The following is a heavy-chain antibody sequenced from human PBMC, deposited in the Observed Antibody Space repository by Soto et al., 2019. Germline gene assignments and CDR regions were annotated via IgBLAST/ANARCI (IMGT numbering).Heavy chain of an antibody. CDR1: GYTFTSYG. Sequence: ASVKVSCKASGYTFTSYGISWVRQAPGQGLEWMGWISAYNGNTNYAQKLQGRVTMTTDTSTSTAYMELRSLRSDDTAVYYCARDRRGYSYGYYFDYWGQGTLVTVSS. CDR3: ARDRRGYSYGYYFDY. V-gene: IGHV1-18*01. J-gene: IGHJ4*02. CDR2: ISAYNGNT. D-gene: IGHD5-18*01.